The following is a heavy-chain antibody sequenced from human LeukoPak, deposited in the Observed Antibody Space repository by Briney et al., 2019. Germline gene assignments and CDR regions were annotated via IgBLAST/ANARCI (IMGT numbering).Heavy chain of an antibody. D-gene: IGHD1-26*01. CDR2: IYPDESQT. V-gene: IGHV5-51*01. CDR3: ARVMVGATEGGFDY. J-gene: IGHJ4*02. CDR1: GYSFSNYW. Sequence: GESLKISCEGSGYSFSNYWIGWVRQMPGKGLEWMGSIYPDESQTRYRPSFQGQVTISADKSISTAYLQWSSLKASDTAMYYCARVMVGATEGGFDYWGQGTLVTVSS.